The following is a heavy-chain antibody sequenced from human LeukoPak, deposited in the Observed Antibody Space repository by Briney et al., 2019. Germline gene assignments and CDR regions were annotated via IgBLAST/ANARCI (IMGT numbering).Heavy chain of an antibody. CDR3: ARVFYSSSWPPYYYYYYMDV. CDR1: GFTFSDYY. J-gene: IGHJ6*03. V-gene: IGHV3-11*01. Sequence: GGSLRLSCAASGFTFSDYYMSWIRQAPGKGLEWVSYISSSGSTIYYADSVKGRFTISRDNAKNSLYLQMNSLRAEDTAVYYCARVFYSSSWPPYYYYYYMDVWGKGTTVTVSS. D-gene: IGHD6-13*01. CDR2: ISSSGSTI.